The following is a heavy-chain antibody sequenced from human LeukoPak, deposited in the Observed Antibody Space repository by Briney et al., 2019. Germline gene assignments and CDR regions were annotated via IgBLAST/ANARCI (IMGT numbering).Heavy chain of an antibody. V-gene: IGHV3-64*01. CDR1: GFSFDAYT. CDR2: IRSNGGST. Sequence: RPGGSLRLSCAASGFSFDAYTMHWVRQAPGKGLEYVSAIRSNGGSTYYANSVRGRFTISRDNSKNTLFVQMGSLRAEDMAVYYCARVPRGIVVGAYFDYWGQGTLVTVSS. D-gene: IGHD2-21*01. J-gene: IGHJ4*02. CDR3: ARVPRGIVVGAYFDY.